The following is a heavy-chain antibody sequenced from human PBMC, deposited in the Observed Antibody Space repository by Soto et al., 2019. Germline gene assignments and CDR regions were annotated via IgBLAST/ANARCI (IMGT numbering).Heavy chain of an antibody. CDR1: GFTFSEYS. D-gene: IGHD3-22*01. CDR2: ISSDGDIT. CDR3: ARGYYYDNSGYLVRHTPDY. J-gene: IGHJ4*02. Sequence: PGVSLRLSCSASGFTFSEYSMHWVRQAPGKGLQYVSTISSDGDITYYADSVKGRFTISRDNSKNTLYLQMNSLRAEDTAIYYCARGYYYDNSGYLVRHTPDYWGQGTLVTVSS. V-gene: IGHV3-64*04.